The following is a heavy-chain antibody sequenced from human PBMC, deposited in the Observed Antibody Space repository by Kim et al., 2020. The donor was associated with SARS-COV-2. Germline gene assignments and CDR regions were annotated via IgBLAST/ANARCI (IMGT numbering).Heavy chain of an antibody. CDR3: AREYYGSGSYYNLQDAFDI. Sequence: SETLSLTCAVYGGSFSGYYWSWIRQPPGKGLEWIGEINHSGSTNYNPSLKSRVTISVDTSKNQFSLKLSSVTAADTAVYYCAREYYGSGSYYNLQDAFDIWGQGTMVTVSS. J-gene: IGHJ3*02. V-gene: IGHV4-34*01. CDR1: GGSFSGYY. D-gene: IGHD3-10*01. CDR2: INHSGST.